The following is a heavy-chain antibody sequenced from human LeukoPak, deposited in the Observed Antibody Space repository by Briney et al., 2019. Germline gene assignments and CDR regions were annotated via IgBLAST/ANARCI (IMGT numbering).Heavy chain of an antibody. CDR3: ATDLRGYVWGSYRRFDY. CDR2: FDPEDGET. D-gene: IGHD3-16*02. CDR1: GYTLTELF. J-gene: IGHJ4*02. Sequence: ASVKVSCKVSGYTLTELFMHWVRQAPGKGLEWMGGFDPEDGETIYAQKFQGRVTMTEDTSTDTAYMELSSLRSEDTAVYYCATDLRGYVWGSYRRFDYWGQGTLVTVSS. V-gene: IGHV1-24*01.